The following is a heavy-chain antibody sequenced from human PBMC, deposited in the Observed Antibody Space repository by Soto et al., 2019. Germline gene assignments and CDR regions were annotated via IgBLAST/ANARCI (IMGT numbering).Heavy chain of an antibody. CDR3: ASDSSYYYDSSAYYSNWFDP. CDR1: AGSISGSSDY. J-gene: IGHJ5*02. Sequence: PSETLSLTCTVSAGSISGSSDYWGWIRQPPGKGLEWIASIFYSGSTYYNPSLKSRVTISVDTSKNQFSLKLTSVTTADTSVYYCASDSSYYYDSSAYYSNWFDPWGQGMLVTVS. D-gene: IGHD3-22*01. CDR2: IFYSGST. V-gene: IGHV4-39*01.